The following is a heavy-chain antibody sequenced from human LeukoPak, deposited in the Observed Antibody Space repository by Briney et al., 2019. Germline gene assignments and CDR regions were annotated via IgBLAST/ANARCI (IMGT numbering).Heavy chain of an antibody. V-gene: IGHV3-66*01. CDR2: IYSGGSA. D-gene: IGHD5/OR15-5a*01. CDR1: ASTLSPSE. CDR3: ARGTSTD. Sequence: GGSLRLSCGASASTLSPSEMGWGAQAPGKGLEWVSVIYSGGSAYYADSVKCRFTHSRDNSKNTLYPQMHSLGTEDAAVYYCARGTSTDWGQGTLVTVSS. J-gene: IGHJ4*02.